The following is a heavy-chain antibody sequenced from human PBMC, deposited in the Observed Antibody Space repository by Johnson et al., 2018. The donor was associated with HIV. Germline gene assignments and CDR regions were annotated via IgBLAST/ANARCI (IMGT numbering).Heavy chain of an antibody. CDR2: IGTAGDT. CDR3: ARAVYGGAFDI. V-gene: IGHV3-13*01. Sequence: VQLVESGGGLVQPGGSLRLSCAASGFTFDDYTMHWVRQATGKGLEWVSAIGTAGDTYYPGSVKGRFTISRENAKNSLYLQLNSLRAEDTAVYDCARAVYGGAFDIWGQGTMVTVSS. CDR1: GFTFDDYT. D-gene: IGHD5/OR15-5a*01. J-gene: IGHJ3*02.